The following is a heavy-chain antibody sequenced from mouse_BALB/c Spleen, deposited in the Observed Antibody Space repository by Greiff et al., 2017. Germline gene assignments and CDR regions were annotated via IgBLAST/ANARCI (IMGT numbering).Heavy chain of an antibody. Sequence: VQLKESGPGLVKPSQSLSLTCTVTGYSITSDYAWNWIRQFPGNKLEWMGYISYSGSTSYNPSLKSRISITRDTSKNQFFLQLNSVTTEDTATYYCARYYYGNYGWFAYWGQGTLVTVSA. CDR2: ISYSGST. CDR1: GYSITSDYA. J-gene: IGHJ3*01. CDR3: ARYYYGNYGWFAY. V-gene: IGHV3-2*02. D-gene: IGHD2-1*01.